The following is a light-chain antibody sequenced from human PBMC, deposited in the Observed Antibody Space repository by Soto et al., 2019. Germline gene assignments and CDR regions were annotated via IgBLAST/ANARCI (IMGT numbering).Light chain of an antibody. V-gene: IGLV2-23*01. CDR1: RSDVGSYKL. CDR2: EDS. J-gene: IGLJ1*01. CDR3: CSYAGTSISYV. Sequence: QSALTQPASVSESPGQWITISCTGTRSDVGSYKLVSWYQQHPGKAPKLMIYEDSKRPSGVSNRFSGSKSGNTASLTISGVQAEDEADYYCCSYAGTSISYVFGTGTKLTVL.